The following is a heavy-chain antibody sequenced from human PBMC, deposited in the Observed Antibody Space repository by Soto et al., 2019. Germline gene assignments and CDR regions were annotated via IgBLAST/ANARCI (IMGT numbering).Heavy chain of an antibody. D-gene: IGHD2-15*01. V-gene: IGHV3-30-3*01. J-gene: IGHJ5*02. CDR3: VSEGCSGGVCYFADP. Sequence: QVQLVESGGGVVQPGRSLRLSCAASGFSFSSYSIHWVRQAPGEGLAWVAVISYDGANKYYADSVKGRFTISRDNSKNTLFLQMNSLRPDDTAVYYCVSEGCSGGVCYFADPWGQGTLVTVSS. CDR1: GFSFSSYS. CDR2: ISYDGANK.